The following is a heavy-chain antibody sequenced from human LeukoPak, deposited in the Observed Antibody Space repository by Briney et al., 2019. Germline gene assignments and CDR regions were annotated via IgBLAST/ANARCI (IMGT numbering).Heavy chain of an antibody. V-gene: IGHV3-48*03. D-gene: IGHD3-22*01. Sequence: GGSLRLSCAASGFTFSNYEMNWVRQAPGKGLEWVSYISSRGSIIYFADSVKGRFTVSRDNAKNSLYLQTNSLRAEDTAVYYCARGRSSGFLFDYWGQGTLVTVSS. CDR3: ARGRSSGFLFDY. J-gene: IGHJ4*02. CDR2: ISSRGSII. CDR1: GFTFSNYE.